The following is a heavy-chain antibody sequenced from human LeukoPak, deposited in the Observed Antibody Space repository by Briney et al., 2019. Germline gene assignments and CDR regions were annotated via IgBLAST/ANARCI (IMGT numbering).Heavy chain of an antibody. V-gene: IGHV3-30*02. J-gene: IGHJ4*02. Sequence: PGGSLRLSCAASGFAFSTYAMHWVRQAPGKGVEWVAYIRFDGNNKNYADSVKGRVTLSRDNSKKTLYLQVNNLRVEDTAVYYCATAPDVLDYWGQGTLVTVSS. CDR2: IRFDGNNK. CDR1: GFAFSTYA. D-gene: IGHD3-10*02. CDR3: ATAPDVLDY.